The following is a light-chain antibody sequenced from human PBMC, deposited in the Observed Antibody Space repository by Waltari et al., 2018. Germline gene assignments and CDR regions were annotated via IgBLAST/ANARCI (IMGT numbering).Light chain of an antibody. CDR1: QSISSF. CDR2: TAS. CDR3: QHSYRPPYI. V-gene: IGKV1-39*01. Sequence: DIQMTQSPSSLSASVGDRVTITCRAGQSISSFLNWYQQKPGEAPKLLIYTASSLQSGVPSRFSGSGSGTDFTLTISSLQPEDFATYYCQHSYRPPYIFGQGTKLEIK. J-gene: IGKJ2*01.